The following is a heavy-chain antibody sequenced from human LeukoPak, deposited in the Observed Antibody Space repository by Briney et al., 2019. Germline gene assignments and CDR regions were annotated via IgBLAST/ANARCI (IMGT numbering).Heavy chain of an antibody. CDR3: ARDGRYYDSSGYIRGFGY. V-gene: IGHV4-4*02. D-gene: IGHD3-22*01. CDR2: IYHSGST. J-gene: IGHJ4*02. CDR1: GGSISSSNW. Sequence: PSETLSLTCAVSGGSISSSNWWSWVRQPPGKGLEWIGEIYHSGSTNYNPSLKSRVTISVDKSKNQFSLKLSSVTAADTAVYYCARDGRYYDSSGYIRGFGYWGQGTLVTVSS.